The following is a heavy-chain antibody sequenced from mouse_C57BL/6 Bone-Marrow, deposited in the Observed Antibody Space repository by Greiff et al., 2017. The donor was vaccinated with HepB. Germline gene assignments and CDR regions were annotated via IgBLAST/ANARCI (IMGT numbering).Heavy chain of an antibody. CDR1: GYTFTSYW. J-gene: IGHJ3*01. V-gene: IGHV1-69*01. CDR2: IDPSDSYT. D-gene: IGHD2-4*01. CDR3: ARQGYYDYRAWFAY. Sequence: VQLQQPGAELVMPGASVTLSCKASGYTFTSYWMHWVKQRPGHGLEWIGEIDPSDSYTNYNQKFKGKSTLTVDKASSTAYMQLSSLTSEDSAVYYCARQGYYDYRAWFAYWGQGTLVTVSA.